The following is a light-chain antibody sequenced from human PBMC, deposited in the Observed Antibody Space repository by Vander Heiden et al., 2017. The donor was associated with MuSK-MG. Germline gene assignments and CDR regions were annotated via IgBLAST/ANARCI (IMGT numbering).Light chain of an antibody. CDR2: KES. J-gene: IGKJ2*01. CDR3: QQDNNYPFT. CDR1: QSISNW. Sequence: DIQMTQSPSTLSASVGDRVTITCRASQSISNWLAWYQQKPGNAPKLRSYKESSVESGVPSRFSGVPSRFRGSGSGTEFTLTISSLHPDDIATYYSQQDNNYPFTFGPGTNMELK. V-gene: IGKV1-5*03.